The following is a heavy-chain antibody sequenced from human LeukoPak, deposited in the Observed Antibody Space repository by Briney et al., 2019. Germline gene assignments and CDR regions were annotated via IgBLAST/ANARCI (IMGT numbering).Heavy chain of an antibody. V-gene: IGHV1-18*01. D-gene: IGHD1-7*01. Sequence: ASVKVSCKTSGYSENFYGITWVRQVAGQGLEWMGWISAQHGQTEYAPNSQDRVTMTTDTSTSTAYMELRSLRSDDTAVYYCARSELELSLWFDPWGQGTLVTVSS. CDR1: GYSENFYG. CDR3: ARSELELSLWFDP. CDR2: ISAQHGQT. J-gene: IGHJ5*02.